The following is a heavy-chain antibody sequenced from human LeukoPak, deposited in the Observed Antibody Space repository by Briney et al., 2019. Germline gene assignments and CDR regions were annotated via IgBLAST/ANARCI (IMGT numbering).Heavy chain of an antibody. V-gene: IGHV3-9*01. D-gene: IGHD5-24*01. Sequence: LSGGSLRLSCAASGFTFDDYAMHWVRQAPGKGLEWVSGISWNSGSIGYADSVKGRFTISRDNAKNSLYLQMNSLRSEDTAVYYCARDNSVRDEAWWFNPWGQGTLVTVSS. CDR1: GFTFDDYA. CDR2: ISWNSGSI. CDR3: ARDNSVRDEAWWFNP. J-gene: IGHJ5*02.